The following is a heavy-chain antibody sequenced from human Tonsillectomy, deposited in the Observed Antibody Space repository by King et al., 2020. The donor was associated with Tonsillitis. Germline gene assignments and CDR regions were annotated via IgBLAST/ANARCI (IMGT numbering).Heavy chain of an antibody. Sequence: VQLVESGGGLGQAGGYLGLLWSASGFTLSSYGMSWGRQAPGEGLEWGAAIRGSGGSANYADSVKGRFTNSRDNYKNTLYLQMNSLRAEDTAVYYCAKDNYLVRAVFDYWGQGTLVTVSS. D-gene: IGHD3-10*01. CDR1: GFTLSSYG. CDR3: AKDNYLVRAVFDY. J-gene: IGHJ4*02. V-gene: IGHV3-23*04. CDR2: IRGSGGSA.